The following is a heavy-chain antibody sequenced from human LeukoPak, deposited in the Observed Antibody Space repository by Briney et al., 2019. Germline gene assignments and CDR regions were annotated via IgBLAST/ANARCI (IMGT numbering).Heavy chain of an antibody. D-gene: IGHD6-19*01. J-gene: IGHJ4*02. CDR1: GASISSRSYY. CDR2: IYYNENP. CDR3: ARVSSGWYWVY. V-gene: IGHV4-39*01. Sequence: SETLSLTCTVAGASISSRSYYWVWIRQLPGKGLEWIGSIYYNENPHYNPSLKSRVTISVDTSKNQFSLKLSSVTAADTAVYYCARVSSGWYWVYWGQGTLVTVSS.